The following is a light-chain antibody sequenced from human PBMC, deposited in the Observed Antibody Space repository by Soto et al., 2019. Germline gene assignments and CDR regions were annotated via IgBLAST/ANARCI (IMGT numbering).Light chain of an antibody. CDR3: QQYGSSPLT. CDR2: AAS. J-gene: IGKJ4*01. CDR1: QSVSSSY. Sequence: EIVLTQSPGTLSLSPGERATLSCRASQSVSSSYSAWYQQKPGQAPRLLIYAASSRATGIPDRFSGSGSGTDFTLTISRLEPEDFAVYYCQQYGSSPLTFGGGTKVEIK. V-gene: IGKV3-20*01.